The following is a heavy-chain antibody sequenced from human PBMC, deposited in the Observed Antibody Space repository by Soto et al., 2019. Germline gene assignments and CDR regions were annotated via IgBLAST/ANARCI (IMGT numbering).Heavy chain of an antibody. CDR3: ARHLPYCGGDCYSLDY. J-gene: IGHJ4*02. CDR2: IYYSAST. D-gene: IGHD2-21*02. Sequence: SETLSLTCTVSGGSISSYYWSWVRQPPGKGLEWIGYIYYSASTNYSPSLKSRVTISVDTSKNQFSLNLSSVTAADTAVYYCARHLPYCGGDCYSLDYWGQGTLVTVS. V-gene: IGHV4-59*08. CDR1: GGSISSYY.